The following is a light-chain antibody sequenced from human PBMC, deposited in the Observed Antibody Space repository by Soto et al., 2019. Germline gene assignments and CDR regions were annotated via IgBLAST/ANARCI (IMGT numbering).Light chain of an antibody. CDR1: SSDVGAYNY. J-gene: IGLJ3*02. V-gene: IGLV2-8*01. Sequence: QSALTQPPSASGSPGQSVTISCTGTSSDVGAYNYVSWYQQHAGKAPKLVIYEVTKRPSGVPDRLSGSKSANTASLTVSGLQAEDEADYYCSSFASSNPWVFGGGTKLTVL. CDR2: EVT. CDR3: SSFASSNPWV.